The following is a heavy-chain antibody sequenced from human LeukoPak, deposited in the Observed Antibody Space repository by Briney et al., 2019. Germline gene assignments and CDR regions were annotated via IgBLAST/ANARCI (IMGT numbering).Heavy chain of an antibody. CDR2: INPSSGGT. CDR3: ARASYSYDINGWVPFDY. J-gene: IGHJ4*02. CDR1: GYSFTSYW. V-gene: IGHV1-18*04. D-gene: IGHD3-22*01. Sequence: GESLKISCKGSGYSFTSYWIGWVRQAPGQGLEWMGWINPSSGGTNYVQKFQGRVTMTTDTSTSTAYMELRSLRSDDTAVYYCARASYSYDINGWVPFDYWGQGTLVTVSS.